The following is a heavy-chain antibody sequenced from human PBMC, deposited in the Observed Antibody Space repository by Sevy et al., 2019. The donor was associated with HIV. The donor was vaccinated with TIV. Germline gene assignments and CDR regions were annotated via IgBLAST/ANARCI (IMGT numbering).Heavy chain of an antibody. V-gene: IGHV4-59*01. CDR3: ARAPPVRSGDDSLNWFDP. J-gene: IGHJ5*02. Sequence: SETLSLTCTVSGGSISVYYWSWIRQPPGKELEYIGYVYHTGSTNYNPSLKSRVTISVDTSNNQFSLKLTSVTAADTAVYYSARAPPVRSGDDSLNWFDPWGQGTLVTVSS. D-gene: IGHD5-12*01. CDR2: VYHTGST. CDR1: GGSISVYY.